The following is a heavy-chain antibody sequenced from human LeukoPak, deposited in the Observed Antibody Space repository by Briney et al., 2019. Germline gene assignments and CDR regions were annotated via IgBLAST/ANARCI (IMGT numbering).Heavy chain of an antibody. J-gene: IGHJ4*02. Sequence: PSETLSLTCAVYGGSFSGYYWSWIRQPPGKGLEWIGEINHSGSTNYNPSLKSRVTISVDTSKNQFSLKLTSVTAADTAVYYCARRPYGSSSIGYWGQGTLVTVSS. D-gene: IGHD6-6*01. CDR2: INHSGST. CDR3: ARRPYGSSSIGY. CDR1: GGSFSGYY. V-gene: IGHV4-34*01.